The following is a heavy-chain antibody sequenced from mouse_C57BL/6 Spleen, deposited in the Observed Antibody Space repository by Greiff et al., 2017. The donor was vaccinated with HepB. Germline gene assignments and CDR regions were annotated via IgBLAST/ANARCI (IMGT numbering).Heavy chain of an antibody. V-gene: IGHV1-26*01. Sequence: EVKLQQSGPELVKPGASVKISCKASGYTFTDYYMNWVKQSHGKSLEWIGDINPNNGGTSYNQKFKGKATLTVDKSSSTAYMELRSLTSEDSAVYYCARGGDWPFAYWGQGTLVTVSA. CDR3: ARGGDWPFAY. CDR1: GYTFTDYY. D-gene: IGHD3-3*01. CDR2: INPNNGGT. J-gene: IGHJ3*01.